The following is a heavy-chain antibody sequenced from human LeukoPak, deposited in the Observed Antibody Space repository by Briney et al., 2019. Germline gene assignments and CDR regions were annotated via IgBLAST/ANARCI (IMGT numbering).Heavy chain of an antibody. D-gene: IGHD2-2*02. J-gene: IGHJ5*02. Sequence: GASVKVSCKASGYTFTSYYMHWVRQAPGQGLEWMGIINPSGGSTSYAQKFQGRVTMTRDMSTSTVYMELSSLGSEDTAVYYCARGGKRNIVVVPAAITGNNWFDPWGQGTLVTVSS. V-gene: IGHV1-46*01. CDR1: GYTFTSYY. CDR3: ARGGKRNIVVVPAAITGNNWFDP. CDR2: INPSGGST.